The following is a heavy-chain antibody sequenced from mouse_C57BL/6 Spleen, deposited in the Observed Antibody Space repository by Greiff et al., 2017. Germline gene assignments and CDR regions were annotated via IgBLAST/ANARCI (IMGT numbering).Heavy chain of an antibody. CDR1: GFTFSDYG. D-gene: IGHD2-1*01. Sequence: EVQLVESGGGLVKPGGSLKLSCAASGFTFSDYGMHWVRQAPEKGLEWVAYISSGSSTIYYADTVKGRFTSSRDNAKNTLFLQMTILRSKDTAMYYCAMGYGNYLYYAMDYWGQGTSVTVSS. V-gene: IGHV5-17*01. CDR3: AMGYGNYLYYAMDY. CDR2: ISSGSSTI. J-gene: IGHJ4*01.